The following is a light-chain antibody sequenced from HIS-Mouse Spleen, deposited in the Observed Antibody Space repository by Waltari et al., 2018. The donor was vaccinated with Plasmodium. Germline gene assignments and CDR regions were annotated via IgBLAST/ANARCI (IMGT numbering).Light chain of an antibody. Sequence: EIVMTQSPATLSVSPGERATLSCRASQSVSSNLAWYQQQPGQAPRLLIYGASTRATGITARFSGSGSGTEVTLTISSLQSEDCAVYYCQQYNNWSFTFGPGTKVDIK. J-gene: IGKJ3*01. CDR3: QQYNNWSFT. CDR2: GAS. CDR1: QSVSSN. V-gene: IGKV3-15*01.